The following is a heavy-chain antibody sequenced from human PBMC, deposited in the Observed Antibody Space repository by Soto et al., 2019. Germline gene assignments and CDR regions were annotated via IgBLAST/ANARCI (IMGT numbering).Heavy chain of an antibody. V-gene: IGHV1-2*04. CDR3: ARAPLSWEWEPTQGEFDY. D-gene: IGHD1-26*01. J-gene: IGHJ4*02. Sequence: ASVKVSCKASGYTFTGYYMHWVRQAPGQGLEWMGWINPNSGGTNYAQKFEGWVTMTRDTSISTAYMELSRLRSDDTAVYYCARAPLSWEWEPTQGEFDYWGQGTLVTVSS. CDR2: INPNSGGT. CDR1: GYTFTGYY.